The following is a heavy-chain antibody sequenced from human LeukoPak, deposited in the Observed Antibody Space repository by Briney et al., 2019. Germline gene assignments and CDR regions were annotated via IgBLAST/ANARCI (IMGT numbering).Heavy chain of an antibody. J-gene: IGHJ6*02. CDR3: ATDLLAVAGTFGMDV. Sequence: ASVKVSCKVSGYTLTELSMHWVRQAPGKGLEWMGGFDPEDGETIYAQKFQGRVTMTEDTSTDTAYMELSSLRSEDTAVHYCATDLLAVAGTFGMDVWGQGTTVTVSS. V-gene: IGHV1-24*01. CDR2: FDPEDGET. CDR1: GYTLTELS. D-gene: IGHD6-19*01.